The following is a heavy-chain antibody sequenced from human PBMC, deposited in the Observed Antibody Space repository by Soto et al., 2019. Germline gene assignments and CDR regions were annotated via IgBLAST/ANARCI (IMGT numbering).Heavy chain of an antibody. J-gene: IGHJ5*02. V-gene: IGHV4-39*01. CDR1: GGSTSSSSYY. D-gene: IGHD3-10*01. CDR2: ISYTGST. Sequence: QLQLQESGPGLVKPSETLSLTCTVSGGSTSSSSYYWGWIRQPPGKGLEWIGSISYTGSTQYNPSHKSRVTISMDTSKNQFSLKLSSVTAADTAVYYCARRGVGRVIDPWGQGTQVTVSS. CDR3: ARRGVGRVIDP.